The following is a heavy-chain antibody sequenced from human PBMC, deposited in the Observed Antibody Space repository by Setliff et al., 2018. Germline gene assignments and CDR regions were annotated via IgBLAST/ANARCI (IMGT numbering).Heavy chain of an antibody. CDR2: ISDSGGST. D-gene: IGHD3-22*01. J-gene: IGHJ4*02. Sequence: GGSLRLSCAASGFTVSTYAMSWVRQAPGKGLEWVSAISDSGGSTFYVDSVKGRFTISRDNSKNTLYLQMNSLRVEDTAVYYCANGDYYDSSGYYTTFDYWGQGTLVTVSS. V-gene: IGHV3-23*01. CDR3: ANGDYYDSSGYYTTFDY. CDR1: GFTVSTYA.